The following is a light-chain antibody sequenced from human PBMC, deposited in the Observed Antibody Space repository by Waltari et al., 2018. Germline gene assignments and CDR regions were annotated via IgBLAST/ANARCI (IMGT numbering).Light chain of an antibody. Sequence: DIVMTQSPATLSVSPGESATLSSRASQSVSSNLAWYQQKPGQAPRLLIYGASTRATGIPARFSGSGSGTEFTLTISSLQSEDFAVYYCQQYNNWPRALTFGGGTKVEIK. CDR3: QQYNNWPRALT. J-gene: IGKJ4*01. CDR2: GAS. CDR1: QSVSSN. V-gene: IGKV3-15*01.